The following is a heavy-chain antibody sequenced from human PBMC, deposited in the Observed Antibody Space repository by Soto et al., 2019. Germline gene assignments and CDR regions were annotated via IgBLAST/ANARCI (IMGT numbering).Heavy chain of an antibody. V-gene: IGHV3-66*01. CDR1: GLSVSTNY. CDR3: ARWHWIQGYGAGTYFDY. CDR2: IYSGSTT. J-gene: IGHJ4*02. Sequence: EVQLVESGGGLVQPGGSLRLSCAASGLSVSTNYMSWVRQAPGKGLEWGSVIYSGSTTHYADSVKGRFTISRDSSKNTLYLQMNSLRAEDTAVYYCARWHWIQGYGAGTYFDYWGQGTQVTVSS. D-gene: IGHD5-18*01.